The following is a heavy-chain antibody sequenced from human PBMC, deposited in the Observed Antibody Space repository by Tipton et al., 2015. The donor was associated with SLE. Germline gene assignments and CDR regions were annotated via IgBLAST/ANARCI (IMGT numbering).Heavy chain of an antibody. Sequence: TLSLTCSVSGDSIRNGAHSWSWIRQPPGKGLEWIGEINHSGGTNYNPSLKSRVTISVDTSKNQFSLKLSSVTAADTAVYYCARAPGLDRDYYYYYYMDVWGKGTTVTVSS. J-gene: IGHJ6*03. CDR1: GDSIRNGAHS. CDR2: INHSGGT. V-gene: IGHV4-30-2*01. CDR3: ARAPGLDRDYYYYYYMDV. D-gene: IGHD3/OR15-3a*01.